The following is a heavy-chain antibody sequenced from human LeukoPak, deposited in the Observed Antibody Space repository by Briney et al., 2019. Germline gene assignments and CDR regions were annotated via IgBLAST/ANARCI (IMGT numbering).Heavy chain of an antibody. CDR1: GGSISSYY. J-gene: IGHJ5*02. Sequence: SETLSLTCTVSGGSISSYYWSWIRQPPGKGLEWIGYIYYSGSTNYNPSLKSRVTISVDTSKNQFSLKLSSVTAADTAVYYCAREGSDPLNWFDPWGQGTLVTVSS. V-gene: IGHV4-59*12. CDR3: AREGSDPLNWFDP. CDR2: IYYSGST. D-gene: IGHD3-10*01.